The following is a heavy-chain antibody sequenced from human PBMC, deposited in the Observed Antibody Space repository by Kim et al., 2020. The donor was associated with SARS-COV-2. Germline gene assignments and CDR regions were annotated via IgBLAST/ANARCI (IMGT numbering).Heavy chain of an antibody. D-gene: IGHD2-15*01. J-gene: IGHJ4*02. CDR2: ITYDGSNK. CDR3: AKDGHLYCSGGSCYQYYFDY. V-gene: IGHV3-30*18. Sequence: GGSLRLSCAAFGFTFSSYGMHWVRQAPGKGLEWVAVITYDGSNKYYADSVKGRFTISRDNSKNTLYLQMNSLRAEDTAVYYCAKDGHLYCSGGSCYQYYFDYSGQGTLVTVSS. CDR1: GFTFSSYG.